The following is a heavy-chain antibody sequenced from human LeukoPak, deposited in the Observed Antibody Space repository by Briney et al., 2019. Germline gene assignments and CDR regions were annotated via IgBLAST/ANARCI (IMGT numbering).Heavy chain of an antibody. J-gene: IGHJ4*02. CDR3: ARRYCSSTSCYMLVDY. CDR1: GYTFTDYY. CDR2: INPNSGGT. Sequence: GASVKVSCKASGYTFTDYYIYWVRQAPGQGLEWMGWINPNSGGTNYAQKFQGRVTMTRDTSISTAYMELSRLRSDDTAVYYCARRYCSSTSCYMLVDYWGQGTLVTVSS. D-gene: IGHD2-2*02. V-gene: IGHV1-2*02.